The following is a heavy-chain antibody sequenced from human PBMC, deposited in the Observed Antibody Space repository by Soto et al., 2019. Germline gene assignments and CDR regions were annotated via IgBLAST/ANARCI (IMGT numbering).Heavy chain of an antibody. D-gene: IGHD3-3*01. CDR1: GASISKDH. CDR2: YSGST. V-gene: IGHV4-59*08. Sequence: SETLSLTSRVSGASISKDHGNWIRQPPGKGLEWIGDYSGSTYYNASLKSRVTISVDTSKNQFSLKLSSVTAADTAVYYCARVITIFGVATYGMDVWGQGTTVTVSS. J-gene: IGHJ6*02. CDR3: ARVITIFGVATYGMDV.